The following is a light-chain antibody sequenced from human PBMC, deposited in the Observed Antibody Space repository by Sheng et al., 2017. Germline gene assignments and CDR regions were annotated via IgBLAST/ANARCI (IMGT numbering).Light chain of an antibody. CDR3: QQYNDWPLT. V-gene: IGKV3-15*01. CDR1: QSITNN. Sequence: EIVMTQSPGTLSVSPGGRAALSCRASQSITNNLAWYQQKPGQAPRLLIYGSSTRATGVPLRFSGSGSGTEFTLTISSLQSEDFAVYYCQQYNDWPLTFGGGTKVEI. J-gene: IGKJ4*01. CDR2: GSS.